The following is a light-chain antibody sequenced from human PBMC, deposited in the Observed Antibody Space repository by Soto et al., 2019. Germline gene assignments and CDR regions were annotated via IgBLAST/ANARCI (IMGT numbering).Light chain of an antibody. J-gene: IGKJ1*01. Sequence: IQMTQSPSTLSASVGDRVTITCRARQSISSWLAWYQQKPGKAPKLLIYKASSLESGGPSRFSGSGSGTEVTLTISSLQPDDIATYYCQQYNIYWTFGQGTKVEIK. CDR1: QSISSW. CDR3: QQYNIYWT. CDR2: KAS. V-gene: IGKV1-5*03.